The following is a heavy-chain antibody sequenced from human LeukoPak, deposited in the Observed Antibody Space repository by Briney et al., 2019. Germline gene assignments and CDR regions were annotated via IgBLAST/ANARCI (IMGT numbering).Heavy chain of an antibody. CDR3: AKDRSGSYYRFDY. V-gene: IGHV3-30*02. J-gene: IGHJ4*02. CDR1: GFTFSSYG. Sequence: PGGSLRLSCAASGFTFSSYGMHWVRQAPGKGLEWVALIRYDGSNKYYADSVKGRFTISRDNSKNTLYLQMNSLRAEDTAVYYCAKDRSGSYYRFDYWGQGTLVTVSS. D-gene: IGHD1-26*01. CDR2: IRYDGSNK.